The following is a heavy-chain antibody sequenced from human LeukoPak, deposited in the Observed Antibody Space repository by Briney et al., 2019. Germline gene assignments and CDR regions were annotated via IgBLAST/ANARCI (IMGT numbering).Heavy chain of an antibody. CDR3: VRPGTSGTEGLEY. D-gene: IGHD1-26*01. J-gene: IGHJ4*02. CDR2: IYKSGNS. V-gene: IGHV4-39*01. CDR1: GGYISSSSYY. Sequence: PSETLSLNCTVSGGYISSSSYYWGWIRQTPGKGLEWIGSIYKSGNSYYNPSLKSRVTISIDTPKNQFSLKVTSVTVADTAVYYCVRPGTSGTEGLEYWGQGTLVTVSS.